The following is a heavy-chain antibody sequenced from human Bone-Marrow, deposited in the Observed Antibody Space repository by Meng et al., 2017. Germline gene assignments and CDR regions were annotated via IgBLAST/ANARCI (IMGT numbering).Heavy chain of an antibody. CDR3: AREVSPYYYGSGSENWFDP. CDR2: IYYSGST. D-gene: IGHD3-10*01. J-gene: IGHJ5*02. Sequence: VELAVLVPGLVRPSETPSTTCTVSGGSVSSGSYYWSWIRQPPGKGLEWIGYIYYSGSTNYNPSLKSRVTISVDTSKNQFSLKLSSVTAADTAVYYCAREVSPYYYGSGSENWFDPWGQGTLVTVSS. V-gene: IGHV4-61*01. CDR1: GGSVSSGSYY.